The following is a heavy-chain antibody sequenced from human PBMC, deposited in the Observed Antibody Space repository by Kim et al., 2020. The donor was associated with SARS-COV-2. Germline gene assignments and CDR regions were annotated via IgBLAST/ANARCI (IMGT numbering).Heavy chain of an antibody. V-gene: IGHV3-11*06. J-gene: IGHJ6*01. D-gene: IGHD3-16*02. CDR2: ISNNSSYT. Sequence: GGSLRLSCAASGFTFSSYYMRWIRQAPGKGLEWVSYISNNSSYTNYADSVKGRFTISRDNSKNTLYLQMNSLRAEDTAVYYCARVGYDYVCSSYLDYY. CDR3: ARVGYDYVCSSYLDYY. CDR1: GFTFSSYY.